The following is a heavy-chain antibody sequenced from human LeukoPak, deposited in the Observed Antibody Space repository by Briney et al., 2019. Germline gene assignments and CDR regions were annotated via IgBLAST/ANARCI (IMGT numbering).Heavy chain of an antibody. CDR1: GFTVSSNY. V-gene: IGHV3-66*01. CDR3: ARDRCGSTSCYIDY. J-gene: IGHJ4*02. Sequence: GGSLRLSCAASGFTVSSNYMSWVRQAPGKGLEWVSVIYSGGTTYYADSVKGRFTISRDNSKNTLYLQMNSLRAEDTAVYYCARDRCGSTSCYIDYWSQGSLVTVSS. CDR2: IYSGGTT. D-gene: IGHD2-2*02.